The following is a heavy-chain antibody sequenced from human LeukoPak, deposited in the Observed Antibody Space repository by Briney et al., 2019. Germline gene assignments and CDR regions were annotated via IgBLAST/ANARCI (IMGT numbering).Heavy chain of an antibody. D-gene: IGHD1-26*01. CDR1: GGSLSGYY. V-gene: IGHV4-34*01. J-gene: IGHJ4*02. Sequence: ETLSLTCAVYGGSLSGYYWSWIRQPPGKGLEWIGEINHSGSTNYNPSLKSRVTISVDTSKNQFSLKLSSVTAADTAVYYCVGGSGSYGDWGQGTLVTVSS. CDR2: INHSGST. CDR3: VGGSGSYGD.